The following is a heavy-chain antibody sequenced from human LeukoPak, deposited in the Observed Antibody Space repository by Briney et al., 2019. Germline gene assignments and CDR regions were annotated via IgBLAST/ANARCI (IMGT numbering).Heavy chain of an antibody. J-gene: IGHJ4*02. V-gene: IGHV4-34*01. D-gene: IGHD3-3*01. CDR2: INHSGST. Sequence: KPSETLSLTCAVYGGSFSGYYWSWIRQPPGKGLEWIGEINHSGSTNYNPSLKSRVTISVDTSKNQFSLKLSSVTAADTAVYYCARGGGITIFGVVIILRYYFDYWGQGTLVTVSS. CDR1: GGSFSGYY. CDR3: ARGGGITIFGVVIILRYYFDY.